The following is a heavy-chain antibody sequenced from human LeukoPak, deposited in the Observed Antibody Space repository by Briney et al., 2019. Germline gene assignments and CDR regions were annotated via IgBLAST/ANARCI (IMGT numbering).Heavy chain of an antibody. CDR2: IAGSGGGT. J-gene: IGHJ4*02. V-gene: IGHV3-23*01. CDR3: AKRGVVIRVFLVGFHKEAYYFDS. Sequence: PGGSLRLSCAVSGITLSNYGMSWVRQAPGKGLEWVAGIAGSGGGTNYADSVKGRFTISRDNPKNTLYLQMNSLRADDTAVYFCAKRGVVIRVFLVGFHKEAYYFDSWGPGALVTVSS. D-gene: IGHD3-10*01. CDR1: GITLSNYG.